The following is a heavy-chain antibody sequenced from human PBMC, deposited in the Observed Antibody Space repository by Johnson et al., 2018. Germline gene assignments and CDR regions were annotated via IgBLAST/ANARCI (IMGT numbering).Heavy chain of an antibody. Sequence: VQLVQSGGGVVQPGRSLRLSCAASGFTFSSYWMHWVRQAPGKGLVWVSRINSDGSSTSYAASVKGRFTISRDNAKNTLYLQMNSLRAEDTAVYYCARLWFGENYGMDVWGQGTTVTVSS. CDR3: ARLWFGENYGMDV. J-gene: IGHJ6*02. CDR1: GFTFSSYW. D-gene: IGHD3-10*01. V-gene: IGHV3-74*02. CDR2: INSDGSST.